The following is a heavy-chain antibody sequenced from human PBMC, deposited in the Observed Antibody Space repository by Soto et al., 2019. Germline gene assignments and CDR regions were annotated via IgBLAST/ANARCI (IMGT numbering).Heavy chain of an antibody. V-gene: IGHV4-30-2*01. Sequence: SETLSLTCAISGASITWGDYSWNWIRQPPGKGLEWIGYIFHGGSTYYNPSLRSRVTISVDRSRTQFSLKMSSVTAADTAVYYCARGRVVVPAAVMFNCLDPWGQGALVTVSS. CDR2: IFHGGST. CDR3: ARGRVVVPAAVMFNCLDP. CDR1: GASITWGDYS. D-gene: IGHD2-2*01. J-gene: IGHJ5*02.